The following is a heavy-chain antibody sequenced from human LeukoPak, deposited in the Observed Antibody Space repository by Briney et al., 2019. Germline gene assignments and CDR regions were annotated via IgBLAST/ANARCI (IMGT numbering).Heavy chain of an antibody. J-gene: IGHJ4*02. Sequence: ASVTVSCKASGYTFTSYDINWVRQAPGQGLEWMGWMDPNSGNTGYAQKFQGRVTMTRNTSISTAYMELSSLRSEDTAMYYCARGRYDSSGYFTYWGQGTLVTVSS. CDR3: ARGRYDSSGYFTY. CDR2: MDPNSGNT. D-gene: IGHD3-22*01. V-gene: IGHV1-8*01. CDR1: GYTFTSYD.